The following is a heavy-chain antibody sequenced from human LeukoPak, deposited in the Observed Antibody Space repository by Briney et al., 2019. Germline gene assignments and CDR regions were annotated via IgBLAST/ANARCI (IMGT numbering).Heavy chain of an antibody. V-gene: IGHV1-2*02. CDR3: ARTQAAAGTEYPYYFDY. Sequence: GASVKVSCKASGYTFTGYYMHWVRQDPGQGLEWMGWINPNSGGTNYAQKFQGRVTMTRDTSISTAYMELSRLRSDDTAVYYCARTQAAAGTEYPYYFDYWGQGTLVTVSS. D-gene: IGHD6-13*01. CDR2: INPNSGGT. CDR1: GYTFTGYY. J-gene: IGHJ4*02.